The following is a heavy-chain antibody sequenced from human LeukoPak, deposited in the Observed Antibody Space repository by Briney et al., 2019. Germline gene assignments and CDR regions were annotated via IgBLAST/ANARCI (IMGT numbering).Heavy chain of an antibody. CDR3: ARHVQWLVQPYFDY. CDR2: IYYSGST. J-gene: IGHJ4*02. Sequence: YCWGWXRQXXGKGLEWIGSIYYSGSTYYNPSLKSRVTISVDTSKNQFSLKLSSLTAADTAVYYCARHVQWLVQPYFDYWGQGTLVTVSS. CDR1: YC. D-gene: IGHD6-19*01. V-gene: IGHV4-39*01.